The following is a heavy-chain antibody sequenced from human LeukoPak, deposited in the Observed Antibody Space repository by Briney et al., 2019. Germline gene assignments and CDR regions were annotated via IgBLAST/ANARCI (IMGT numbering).Heavy chain of an antibody. V-gene: IGHV5-51*01. J-gene: IGHJ4*02. CDR2: IYPGDSDT. CDR1: GYTFTTYW. CDR3: VRSGSPPTYFDY. Sequence: GESLKISCEGSGYTFTTYWIGWVRQMPGKGLEWMGNIYPGDSDTTYSPSFQGQVTISADKSINTAYLQWSSLKASDTAMYYCVRSGSPPTYFDYWGQGTLVTVSS. D-gene: IGHD3-10*01.